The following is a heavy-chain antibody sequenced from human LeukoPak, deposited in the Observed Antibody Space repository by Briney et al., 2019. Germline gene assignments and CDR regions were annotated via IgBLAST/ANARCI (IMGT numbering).Heavy chain of an antibody. J-gene: IGHJ4*02. D-gene: IGHD1-26*01. CDR3: ARMLCGGSHASSFDS. V-gene: IGHV4-59*01. CDR1: GGSTSSYY. CDR2: MYHTGIS. Sequence: SETLTLTCTVSGGSTSSYYWSWIRQPPGKGLEWIGYMYHTGISSYNPSLRSRVTVSLDTSENQFSLKLHSVTPADTAMYYCARMLCGGSHASSFDSWGQGTLVTVSS.